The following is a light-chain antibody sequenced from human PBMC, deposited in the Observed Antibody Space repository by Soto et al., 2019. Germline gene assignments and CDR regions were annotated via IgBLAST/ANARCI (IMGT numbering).Light chain of an antibody. CDR3: QQSYSTPLT. J-gene: IGKJ4*01. Sequence: EIVLTQSPATLSFSPGERATLPCRASQSVRTYLVWYQQKPGQAPRLLIYKASTLKSGVPSRFSGSGSGTDFTLSISSLQPEDFATYYCQQSYSTPLTFGGGTKV. CDR2: KAS. V-gene: IGKV3-11*01. CDR1: QSVRTY.